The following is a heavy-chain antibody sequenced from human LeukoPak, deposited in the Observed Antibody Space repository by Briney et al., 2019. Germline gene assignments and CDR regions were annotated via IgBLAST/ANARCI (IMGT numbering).Heavy chain of an antibody. CDR1: GFDFSFTW. V-gene: IGHV3-30*18. Sequence: GGSLRLSCAASGFDFSFTWMSWVRQAPGKGLEWVAGISYDGSNKHYADSVKGRFTISRDNSKNTLYLQMHSLRAEDTAVYYCAKDHPYSSGWHYYYGMDVWGQGTTVTVSS. CDR3: AKDHPYSSGWHYYYGMDV. J-gene: IGHJ6*02. CDR2: ISYDGSNK. D-gene: IGHD6-19*01.